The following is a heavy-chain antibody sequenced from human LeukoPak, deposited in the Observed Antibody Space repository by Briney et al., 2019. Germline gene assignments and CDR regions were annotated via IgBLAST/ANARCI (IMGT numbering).Heavy chain of an antibody. CDR3: AKPPPQRYSSSSYGMDV. J-gene: IGHJ6*02. V-gene: IGHV3-30*18. Sequence: GGSLRLSCAASGFTFSSYGMHWVRQAPGKGLEWVAVISYDGSNKYYADSLKGRFTISRDNSKNTLYLQMNSQRAEDTAVYYCAKPPPQRYSSSSYGMDVWGQGTTVTVSS. CDR2: ISYDGSNK. CDR1: GFTFSSYG. D-gene: IGHD6-13*01.